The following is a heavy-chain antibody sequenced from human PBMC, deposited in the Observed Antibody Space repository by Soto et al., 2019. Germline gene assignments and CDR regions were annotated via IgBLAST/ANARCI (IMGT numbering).Heavy chain of an antibody. J-gene: IGHJ4*02. CDR1: GFTFSGSA. CDR2: IRSKANSYAT. Sequence: GGSLRLSCAASGFTFSGSAMHWVRQASGKGLEWVGRIRSKANSYATAYAASVKGRFTISRDDSKNTAYLQMNSLKTEDTAVYYCTRASYSSSYYFDYWGQGTLVTVSS. V-gene: IGHV3-73*01. CDR3: TRASYSSSYYFDY. D-gene: IGHD6-6*01.